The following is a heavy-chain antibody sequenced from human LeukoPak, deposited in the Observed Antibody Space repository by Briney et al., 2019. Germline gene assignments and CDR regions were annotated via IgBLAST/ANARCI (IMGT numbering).Heavy chain of an antibody. CDR3: AIPAWTGGAALGY. V-gene: IGHV3-30*03. J-gene: IGHJ4*02. D-gene: IGHD3-16*01. CDR1: GFTFNKYG. Sequence: GRSLRLSCVASGFTFNKYGMHWVRQAPGKGLEWVAVISYHGNQKNYAESVQGRFTVSRDNSNNTLYLEVNSLRPEDTAVYYCAIPAWTGGAALGYWGQGTLVTVSS. CDR2: ISYHGNQK.